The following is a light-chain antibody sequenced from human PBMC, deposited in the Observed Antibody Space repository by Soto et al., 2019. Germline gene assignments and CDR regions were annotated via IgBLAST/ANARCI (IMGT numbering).Light chain of an antibody. CDR2: GAS. J-gene: IGKJ1*01. CDR3: QRSYGSPPT. Sequence: EIVMTQSPSTLSVSPGERDTLSCRASQSVSSNLAWYQQKPGQAPRLLIYGASTRATGIPARFSGSGSGTEFTLTISSLQSEDFATYYCQRSYGSPPTFGQGTKVDIK. V-gene: IGKV3-15*01. CDR1: QSVSSN.